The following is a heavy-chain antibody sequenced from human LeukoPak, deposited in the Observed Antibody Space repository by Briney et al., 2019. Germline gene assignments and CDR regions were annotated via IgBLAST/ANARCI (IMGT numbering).Heavy chain of an antibody. CDR3: AKDPNTFLGGMDV. CDR2: ISWNSGSI. J-gene: IGHJ6*02. V-gene: IGHV3-9*01. D-gene: IGHD3-16*01. CDR1: GFALEDYA. Sequence: GGSLGLSCAASGFALEDYALHWARQAPGRALEGSSGISWNSGSIGYADFVKGRFTISRDNAKNSLYLQMNSLRAEDTALYYCAKDPNTFLGGMDVWGQGTTVTVSS.